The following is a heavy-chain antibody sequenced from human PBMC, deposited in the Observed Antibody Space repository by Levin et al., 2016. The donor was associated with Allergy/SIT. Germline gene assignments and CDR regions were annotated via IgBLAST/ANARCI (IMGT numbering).Heavy chain of an antibody. V-gene: IGHV4-59*01. CDR3: ARATVVTQNNWFDP. J-gene: IGHJ5*02. D-gene: IGHD4-23*01. Sequence: WIRQPPGKGLEWIGYIYYSGSTNCNPSLKSRVTISVDTSKNEFSLKVISVTAADTAVYYCARATVVTQNNWFDPWGQGTLVTVSS. CDR2: IYYSGST.